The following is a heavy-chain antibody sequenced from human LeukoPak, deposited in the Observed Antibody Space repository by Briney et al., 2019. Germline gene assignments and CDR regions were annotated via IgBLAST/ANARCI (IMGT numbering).Heavy chain of an antibody. CDR1: GLTFSSCS. Sequence: GGSLRLSCAASGLTFSSCSLNWVRQAPGKGLEWVSSISGSSSYIYYADSVEGRFTISRDNAKSSLYLQMNSLRAEDTAVYYCARVKEWELDYWGRGTLVTVSS. CDR2: ISGSSSYI. J-gene: IGHJ4*02. D-gene: IGHD1-26*01. CDR3: ARVKEWELDY. V-gene: IGHV3-21*01.